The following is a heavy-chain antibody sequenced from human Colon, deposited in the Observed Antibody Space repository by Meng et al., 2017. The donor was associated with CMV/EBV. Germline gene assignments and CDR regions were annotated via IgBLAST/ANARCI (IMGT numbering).Heavy chain of an antibody. CDR2: ITAGGSSI. D-gene: IGHD2-15*01. V-gene: IGHV3-11*04. CDR3: ARDTPHNAFDP. CDR1: GFTFRDYY. Sequence: GGSLRLSCVVSGFTFRDYYMSWIRQAPGKGLEWVSFITAGGSSIYYADSVKGRFTISRDNSKNTLYLQMNSLRGEDTALYYCARDTPHNAFDPWGQGTPVTVSS. J-gene: IGHJ5*02.